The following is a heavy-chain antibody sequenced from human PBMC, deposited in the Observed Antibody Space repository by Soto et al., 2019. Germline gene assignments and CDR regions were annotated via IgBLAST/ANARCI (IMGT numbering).Heavy chain of an antibody. D-gene: IGHD3-9*01. CDR1: GFTFSSYA. CDR3: AKGGYFDDYYMDV. J-gene: IGHJ6*03. CDR2: ISGSGGST. V-gene: IGHV3-23*01. Sequence: GGSLRLSCAASGFTFSSYAMSWVRQAPGKGLEWVSAISGSGGSTYYADSVKGRFTISRENSKNTLYLQMNSLRAEDTAVYYCAKGGYFDDYYMDVWGKGTTVTVSS.